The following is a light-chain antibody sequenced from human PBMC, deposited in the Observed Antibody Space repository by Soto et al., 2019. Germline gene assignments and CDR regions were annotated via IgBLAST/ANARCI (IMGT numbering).Light chain of an antibody. J-gene: IGKJ1*01. CDR2: GAS. V-gene: IGKV3-15*01. Sequence: EIVLTQSPATLSLSPGERATLSCRASQSISSYLAWYQQKSGQAPRLLIYGASTRATGIPARFSGSGSGTEFTLTISSLQSEDFAVYYCQHYNNWPPWTFGQGTKVEIK. CDR3: QHYNNWPPWT. CDR1: QSISSY.